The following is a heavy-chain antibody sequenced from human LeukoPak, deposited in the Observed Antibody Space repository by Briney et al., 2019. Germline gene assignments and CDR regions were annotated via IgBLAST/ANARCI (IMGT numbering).Heavy chain of an antibody. J-gene: IGHJ5*02. D-gene: IGHD3/OR15-3a*01. CDR2: IRDSGEA. CDR3: ARDRAALQDWVEFDP. CDR1: GFRVGDYY. V-gene: IGHV3-66*03. Sequence: GGSLRLSCAVSGFRVGDYYMSWVRQAPGRGLEWVGLIRDSGEAFYADFVRGRFAISRDESENTLYLQMNSLRVEDTAVYFCARDRAALQDWVEFDPWGQGTPVIVSS.